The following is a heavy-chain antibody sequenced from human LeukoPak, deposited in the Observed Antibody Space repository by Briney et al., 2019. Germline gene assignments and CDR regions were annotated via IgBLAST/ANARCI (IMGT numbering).Heavy chain of an antibody. J-gene: IGHJ3*02. D-gene: IGHD6-13*01. CDR2: ISSSSSYL. CDR1: GFTFSSYA. V-gene: IGHV3-21*01. Sequence: GGSLRLSCAASGFTFSSYAMSWVRQAPGKGLEWVSSISSSSSYLYYADSVKGRFTISRDNAKNSLYLQMNSLRAEDTAVYYCARDTYIAAAAPDDAFDIWGQGTMVTVSS. CDR3: ARDTYIAAAAPDDAFDI.